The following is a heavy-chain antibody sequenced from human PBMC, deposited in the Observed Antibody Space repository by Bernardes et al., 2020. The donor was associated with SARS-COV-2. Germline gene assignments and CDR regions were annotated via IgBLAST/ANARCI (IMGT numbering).Heavy chain of an antibody. Sequence: SETLTLTCTVSGGSISSYYWSWIRQPPGKGLDCIGYIYYSGSTNYNPSLKSRVTISVDTSKNQFSLKLSSVTAADTAVYYCARHNWNYWSEDYYYMDVWGKGTTVTVSS. J-gene: IGHJ6*03. CDR2: IYYSGST. D-gene: IGHD1-7*01. V-gene: IGHV4-59*08. CDR3: ARHNWNYWSEDYYYMDV. CDR1: GGSISSYY.